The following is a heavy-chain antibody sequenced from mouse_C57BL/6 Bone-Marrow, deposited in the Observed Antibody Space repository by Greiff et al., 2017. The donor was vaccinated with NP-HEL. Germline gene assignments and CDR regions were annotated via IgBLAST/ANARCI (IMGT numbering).Heavy chain of an antibody. D-gene: IGHD1-1*01. CDR2: IDPEDGET. CDR1: GFNIKDYY. V-gene: IGHV14-2*01. Sequence: EVQWVESGAELVKPGASVKLSCTASGFNIKDYYMHWVKQRTEQGLEWIGRIDPEDGETKYAPKFQGKATITADTSSNTAYLQLSSLTSEDTAVYYCAPSFYGSRSSFAYWGQGTLVTVSA. CDR3: APSFYGSRSSFAY. J-gene: IGHJ3*01.